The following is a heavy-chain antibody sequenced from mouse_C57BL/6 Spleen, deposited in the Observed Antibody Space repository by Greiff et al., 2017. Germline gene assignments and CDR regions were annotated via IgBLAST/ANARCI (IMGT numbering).Heavy chain of an antibody. D-gene: IGHD1-1*01. J-gene: IGHJ2*01. CDR2: INPYNGGT. V-gene: IGHV1-19*01. CDR3: ARFTTVVPNYFDY. CDR1: GYTFTDYY. Sequence: VQLQQSGPVLVKPGASVKMSCKASGYTFTDYYMNWVKQSHGKSLEWIGVINPYNGGTSYNQKFKGKATLTVDKSSSTAYMELNSLTSEDSAVYYGARFTTVVPNYFDYWGQGTTLTVSS.